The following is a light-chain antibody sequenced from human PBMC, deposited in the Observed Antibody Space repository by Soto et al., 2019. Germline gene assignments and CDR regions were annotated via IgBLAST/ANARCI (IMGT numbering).Light chain of an antibody. V-gene: IGKV3-15*01. Sequence: ETVMTQSPATLSVSPGDRVTLSCRASQSIGTNLLWLQQSPGQPPRLLISGASDRVAGVPDRFSGSGSGTDFTLTISGLQSEDSAVYYCQQYAGWPRTFGQGTKLEIK. CDR1: QSIGTN. CDR2: GAS. J-gene: IGKJ2*01. CDR3: QQYAGWPRT.